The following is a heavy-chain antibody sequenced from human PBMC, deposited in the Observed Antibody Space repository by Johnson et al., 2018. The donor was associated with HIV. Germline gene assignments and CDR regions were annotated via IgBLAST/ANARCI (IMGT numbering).Heavy chain of an antibody. D-gene: IGHD3-16*01. CDR2: LYAGGPT. CDR1: GLIVSDNY. Sequence: EQLVESGGGLMQPGGSLRLSCEASGLIVSDNYMNWVRQAPGKGLEWVSALYAGGPTYYADSVEGRFTISRDNSKNTLYLQMNSLRAEDTALYYCARGGRAKDAFDIWGQGTMVTVSS. V-gene: IGHV3-66*03. J-gene: IGHJ3*02. CDR3: ARGGRAKDAFDI.